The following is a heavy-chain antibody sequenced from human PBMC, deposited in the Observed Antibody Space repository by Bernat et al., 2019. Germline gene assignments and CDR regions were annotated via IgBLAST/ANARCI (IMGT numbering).Heavy chain of an antibody. CDR1: GGSISSSNW. CDR3: ARYIAVAGTIEAGFDY. Sequence: QVQLQESGPGLVKPSGTLSLTRAVSGGSISSSNWWSWVRQPPGKGLEWIGEIYHSGSFKYNPSLKSRVTISVDKSKNHFSLKLSSVTAADTAVYYCARYIAVAGTIEAGFDYWGQGTLVTVSS. V-gene: IGHV4-4*02. J-gene: IGHJ4*02. CDR2: IYHSGSF. D-gene: IGHD6-19*01.